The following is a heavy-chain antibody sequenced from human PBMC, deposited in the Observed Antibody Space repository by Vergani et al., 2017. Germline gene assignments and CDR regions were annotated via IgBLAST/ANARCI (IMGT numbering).Heavy chain of an antibody. J-gene: IGHJ6*02. CDR3: ARHDSGHYDSSYYGLDV. CDR1: GFTFNSYG. V-gene: IGHV3-30*02. CDR2: IRSDESRR. D-gene: IGHD3-16*01. Sequence: QVQLVESGGGVVQPGGSLRLSCAASGFTFNSYGMHWVRQAPGKGLEWVASIRSDESRRYYGDSMEGPFTISRDNSKNTLYLQMKSLRPEDTAVYYCARHDSGHYDSSYYGLDVWGQGTTVTVSS.